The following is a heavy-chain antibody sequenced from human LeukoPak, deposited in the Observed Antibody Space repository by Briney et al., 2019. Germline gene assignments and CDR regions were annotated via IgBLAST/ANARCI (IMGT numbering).Heavy chain of an antibody. D-gene: IGHD3-10*01. CDR1: GFTFSDYY. CDR2: ISSSGSTI. J-gene: IGHJ6*02. CDR3: ARVRLWFGELNYYYYGMDV. V-gene: IGHV3-11*01. Sequence: GGSLRLSCAASGFTFSDYYMSWIRQGPGKGLEWVSYISSSGSTIYYADSVKGRFTISRDNAKNSLYLQMNSLRAEDTAVYYCARVRLWFGELNYYYYGMDVWGQGTTVTVSS.